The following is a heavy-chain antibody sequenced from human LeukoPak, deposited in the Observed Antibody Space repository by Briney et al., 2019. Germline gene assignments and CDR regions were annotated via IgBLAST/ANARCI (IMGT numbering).Heavy chain of an antibody. D-gene: IGHD3-16*02. V-gene: IGHV1-46*01. CDR3: ARGLSVWGSYRSQGYFDY. Sequence: GASVKVSCKASGGTLSRYAISWVRQAPGQGLEWMGIINPSGGSTSYAQKFQGRVTMTRDTSTSTVYMELSSLRSEDTAVYYCARGLSVWGSYRSQGYFDYWGQGTLVTVSS. CDR1: GGTLSRYA. J-gene: IGHJ4*02. CDR2: INPSGGST.